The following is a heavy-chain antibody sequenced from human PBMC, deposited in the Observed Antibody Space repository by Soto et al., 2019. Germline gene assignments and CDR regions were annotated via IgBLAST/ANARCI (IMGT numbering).Heavy chain of an antibody. CDR3: ARGGYCSSTSCYTYYYYGMDV. V-gene: IGHV3-33*01. CDR2: IWYDGSNK. Sequence: QVQLVESGGGVVQPGRSLRLSCAASGFTFSSYGMHWVRQAPGKGLEWVAVIWYDGSNKYYVDSVKGRFTISRDNSKNTLYLQMNSLRAEDTGVYYCARGGYCSSTSCYTYYYYGMDVWGQGTTVTVSS. J-gene: IGHJ6*02. D-gene: IGHD2-2*02. CDR1: GFTFSSYG.